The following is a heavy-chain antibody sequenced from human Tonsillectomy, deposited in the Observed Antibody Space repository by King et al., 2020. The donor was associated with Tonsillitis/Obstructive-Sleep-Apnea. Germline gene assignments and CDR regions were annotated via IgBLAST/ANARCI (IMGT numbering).Heavy chain of an antibody. CDR3: AHVPPIRGGSCSRGSCYSISCFHP. J-gene: IGHJ5*02. Sequence: TLKESGPTLVKPTQTLTLTCTFSGFSLSTSGVGVGWIRQPPGKALEWLALIYWDDDKRYSPSLKSRLTITKDTSKNQVVLTMTNMLPVDTATYYCAHVPPIRGGSCSRGSCYSISCFHPWGQGTLVTVSS. D-gene: IGHD2-15*01. CDR1: GFSLSTSGVG. V-gene: IGHV2-5*02. CDR2: IYWDDDK.